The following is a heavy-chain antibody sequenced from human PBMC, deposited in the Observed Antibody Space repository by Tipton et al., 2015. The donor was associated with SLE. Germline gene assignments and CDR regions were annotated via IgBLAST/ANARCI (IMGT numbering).Heavy chain of an antibody. J-gene: IGHJ4*02. CDR2: VYPGDSDA. CDR1: GYSFTTYW. CDR3: ARVYGGIEDY. Sequence: QLVQSGAEVKKPGESLKISCKASGYSFTTYWIGWVRQMPGKGLEWMGIVYPGDSDARYSPSFQGQVTISADKSINTAYLQWSSLNAPDTAIYYCARVYGGIEDYWGQGTLVTVSS. D-gene: IGHD5/OR15-5a*01. V-gene: IGHV5-51*03.